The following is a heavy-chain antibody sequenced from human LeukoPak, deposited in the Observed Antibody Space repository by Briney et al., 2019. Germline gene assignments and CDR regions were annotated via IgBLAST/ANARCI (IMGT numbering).Heavy chain of an antibody. CDR1: GFTFSSYW. CDR3: VVVPAAPPHYFDY. V-gene: IGHV3-23*01. CDR2: ISGSGGST. Sequence: GGSLRLSCAASGFTFSSYWMSWVRQAPGKGLEWVSAISGSGGSTYYADSVKGRFTISRDNSKNTLYLQMNSLRAEDTAVYYCVVVPAAPPHYFDYWGQGTLVTVSS. J-gene: IGHJ4*02. D-gene: IGHD2-2*01.